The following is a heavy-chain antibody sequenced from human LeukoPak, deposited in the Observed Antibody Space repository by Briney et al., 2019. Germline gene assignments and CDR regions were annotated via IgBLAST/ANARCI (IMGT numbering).Heavy chain of an antibody. CDR3: ARIYSSGWYYDY. CDR1: GGSISSYY. Sequence: SGTLSLTCTVSGGSISSYYWSWIRQPPGKGLEWIGYIYYSGSTNYNPSLKSRVTISVDTSKNQFSLKLSSVTAADTAVYYCARIYSSGWYYDYWGQGTLVTVSS. D-gene: IGHD6-19*01. CDR2: IYYSGST. J-gene: IGHJ4*02. V-gene: IGHV4-59*01.